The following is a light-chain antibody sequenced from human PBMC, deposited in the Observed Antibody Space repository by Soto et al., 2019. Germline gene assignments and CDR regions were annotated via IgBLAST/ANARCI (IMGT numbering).Light chain of an antibody. CDR3: NSYTTNTTWV. Sequence: QSALTQPASVSGSPGQSIIISCTGTSSDIGGYKYVSWYQQHPGKAPKLIIYEVINRPSGVSNRFSGSKSGNTASLTIAGLLAEDEADYYCNSYTTNTTWVFGGGTQLTVL. V-gene: IGLV2-14*01. CDR1: SSDIGGYKY. J-gene: IGLJ3*02. CDR2: EVI.